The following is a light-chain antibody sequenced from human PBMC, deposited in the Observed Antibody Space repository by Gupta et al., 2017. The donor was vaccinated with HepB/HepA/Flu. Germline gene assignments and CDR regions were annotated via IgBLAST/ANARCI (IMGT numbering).Light chain of an antibody. V-gene: IGLV3-1*01. CDR2: QDN. J-gene: IGLJ2*01. Sequence: SYDLTQPPSVSVSPGQTASITCSGDELGYKNVFWYQQKPGQSPVVVIYQDNRRPSGIPERYSGSNSGNTATLTISGTQAIDEADYYCQAWDNRTSIFGGGTKVTVL. CDR1: ELGYKN. CDR3: QAWDNRTSI.